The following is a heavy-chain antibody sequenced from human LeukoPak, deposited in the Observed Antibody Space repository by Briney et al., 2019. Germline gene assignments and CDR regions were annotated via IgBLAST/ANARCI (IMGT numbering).Heavy chain of an antibody. V-gene: IGHV4-59*01. J-gene: IGHJ4*02. D-gene: IGHD3-22*01. Sequence: SETLSLTCTVSGGSISSYYWSWIRQPPGKGLEWIGYIYYSGSTNYNPSLKSRVTISVDTSKNQFSLKLSSVTAADTAVYYCARDPGDYDSSGFDYWGQGTLVTVSS. CDR1: GGSISSYY. CDR2: IYYSGST. CDR3: ARDPGDYDSSGFDY.